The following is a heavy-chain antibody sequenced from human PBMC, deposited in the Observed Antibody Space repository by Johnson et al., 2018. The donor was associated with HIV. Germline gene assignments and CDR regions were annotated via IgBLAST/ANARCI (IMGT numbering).Heavy chain of an antibody. CDR2: ISYDGSNK. D-gene: IGHD5-12*01. CDR1: GFTFSSYA. V-gene: IGHV3-30*04. CDR3: ARDRGYSGYDWGAFDI. J-gene: IGHJ3*02. Sequence: QVQLVESGGGLVQPGGSLRLSCAASGFTFSSYAMHWVRQAPGKGLEWVAVISYDGSNKYYADSVKGRFTISRDNAKNSLYLQMNNLRAEDTALYFCARDRGYSGYDWGAFDIWGQGTMVTVSS.